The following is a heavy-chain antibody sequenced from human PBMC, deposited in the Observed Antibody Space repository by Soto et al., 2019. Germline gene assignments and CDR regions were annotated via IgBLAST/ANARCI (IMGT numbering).Heavy chain of an antibody. V-gene: IGHV1-69*04. CDR1: GDTFNFYS. CDR2: VNPILSMS. D-gene: IGHD3-10*01. Sequence: QVRLVQSGAEVKRPGSSVKVSCKASGDTFNFYSINWVRQAPGLGLEWMGRVNPILSMSNYAQRFQGRVTMTADKSTSTAYMELSGLSSEDTAIYYCATSYGSGYRAFDFWGQGALVTVSS. J-gene: IGHJ4*02. CDR3: ATSYGSGYRAFDF.